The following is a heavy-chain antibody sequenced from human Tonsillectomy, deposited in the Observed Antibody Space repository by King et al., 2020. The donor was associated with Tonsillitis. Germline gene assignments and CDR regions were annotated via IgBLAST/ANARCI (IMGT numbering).Heavy chain of an antibody. V-gene: IGHV3-23*04. D-gene: IGHD6-6*01. CDR1: GFTLRRYA. CDR2: ISGDGGTT. CDR3: AKGEGSSSFPDY. Sequence: MQLVESGGGLVQPGGSLSLSCAASGFTLRRYAMSCVRQAPGKGLIWVSAISGDGGTTYYADSVKGRFTISRDNSKNTLFLQMNSLRAEDTAIYYCAKGEGSSSFPDYWGQGTLVSVSS. J-gene: IGHJ4*02.